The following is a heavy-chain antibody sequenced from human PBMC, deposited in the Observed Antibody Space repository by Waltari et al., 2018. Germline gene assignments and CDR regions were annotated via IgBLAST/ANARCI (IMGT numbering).Heavy chain of an antibody. CDR2: MKSRSDGGTG. D-gene: IGHD3-10*01. V-gene: IGHV3-15*01. CDR1: GFNINDAW. CDR3: ATNHLVRGSHWSYGMDV. J-gene: IGHJ6*02. Sequence: VQLVESGGGSVKPGGSLRLSCTASGFNINDAWMSWVPRAAGKGLEWVGHMKSRSDGGTGEYAAPVKGRFAISRDDSKNTVWLQMDSLKTEDTAVYYCATNHLVRGSHWSYGMDVWGQGTTVTVSS.